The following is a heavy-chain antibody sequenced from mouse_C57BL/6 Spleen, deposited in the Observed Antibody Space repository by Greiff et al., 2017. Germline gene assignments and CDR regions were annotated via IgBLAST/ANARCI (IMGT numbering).Heavy chain of an antibody. CDR2: INPSSGYT. D-gene: IGHD1-1*01. J-gene: IGHJ3*01. CDR3: ASYYGSSYGVGFAY. Sequence: QVQLKESGAELARPGASVKMSCKASGYTFTSYTMHWVKQRPGQGLEWIGYINPSSGYTKYNQKFKDKATLTADKSSSTAYMQLSSLTSEDSAVYYCASYYGSSYGVGFAYWGQGTLVTVSA. CDR1: GYTFTSYT. V-gene: IGHV1-4*01.